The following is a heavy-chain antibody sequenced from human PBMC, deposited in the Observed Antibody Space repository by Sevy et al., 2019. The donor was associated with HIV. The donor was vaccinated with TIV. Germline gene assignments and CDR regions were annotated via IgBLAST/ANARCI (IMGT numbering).Heavy chain of an antibody. CDR1: GYTFTGHF. Sequence: ASVKVSCKASGYTFTGHFMHWVRQAHGQGLEWMGWINPDSGDTKYAQQFQGRVNVTRDTSITTVYMELSSLRSDDTAVYYCADPGGYRYGSLLDYWGQGTLVTVSS. CDR3: ADPGGYRYGSLLDY. J-gene: IGHJ4*02. CDR2: INPDSGDT. D-gene: IGHD5-18*01. V-gene: IGHV1-2*02.